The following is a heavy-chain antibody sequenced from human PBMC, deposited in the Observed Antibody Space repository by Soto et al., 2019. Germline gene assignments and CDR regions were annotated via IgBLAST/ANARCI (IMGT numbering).Heavy chain of an antibody. J-gene: IGHJ4*02. CDR2: MYNSGST. V-gene: IGHV4-59*08. D-gene: IGHD3-10*01. CDR1: GGSISSYY. CDR3: ASMGYHYGSGSYPLDY. Sequence: SETLSLTCTVSGGSISSYYWTWIRQPPGKGLEWIGFMYNSGSTHYNPSLKSRVTISLDTSKNQFSLNLRSVTAADTAVYYCASMGYHYGSGSYPLDYCGQGTLVTVSS.